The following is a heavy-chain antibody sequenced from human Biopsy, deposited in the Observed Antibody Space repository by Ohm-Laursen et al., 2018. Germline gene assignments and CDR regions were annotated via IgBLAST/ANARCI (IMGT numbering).Heavy chain of an antibody. V-gene: IGHV4-39*01. CDR1: GGSISSETNY. CDR2: IFYGGIT. CDR3: ARHPTGFWFDP. J-gene: IGHJ5*02. Sequence: SETLSLTCTVSGGSISSETNYWGWIRQPPGKGLEWIGSIFYGGITYYNPSLKSRVTISVDTSKNQFSLNLSSVNGADTAVYHCARHPTGFWFDPWGQGTLVTVSS.